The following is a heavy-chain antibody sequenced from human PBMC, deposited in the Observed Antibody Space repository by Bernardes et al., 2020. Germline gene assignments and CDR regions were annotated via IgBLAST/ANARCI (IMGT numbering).Heavy chain of an antibody. V-gene: IGHV4-59*02. CDR3: ASGLVGATGSDY. J-gene: IGHJ4*02. Sequence: SETLSLTCSVSGASVTDYYWSWLRQPPGKGLEWIGNVYYSGTANSSPSLKSRVTLSIDTSKNQFSLKLTSVTAADTAIYYCASGLVGATGSDYWGQGTLVAVSS. CDR2: VYYSGTA. D-gene: IGHD1-26*01. CDR1: GASVTDYY.